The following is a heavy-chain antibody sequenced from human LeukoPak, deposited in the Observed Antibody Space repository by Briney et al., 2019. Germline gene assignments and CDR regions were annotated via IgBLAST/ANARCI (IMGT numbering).Heavy chain of an antibody. V-gene: IGHV3-7*01. CDR3: AGSSGEWAPHAC. Sequence: PGGSLRLSCAASGFTFSSYAMSWVRQAPGKGLEWVANIEEDGDTTYYVDSVKGRFTISRDNANNSLYLLMNSLRDEDTAVYYCAGSSGEWAPHACWGQRTLVTVSS. CDR2: IEEDGDTT. J-gene: IGHJ4*02. CDR1: GFTFSSYA. D-gene: IGHD1-26*01.